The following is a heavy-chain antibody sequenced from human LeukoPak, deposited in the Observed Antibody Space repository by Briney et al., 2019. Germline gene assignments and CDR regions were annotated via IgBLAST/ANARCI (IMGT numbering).Heavy chain of an antibody. V-gene: IGHV1-8*03. D-gene: IGHD6-19*01. CDR1: GYTFTSYD. J-gene: IGHJ6*03. Sequence: ASVKVSCKASGYTFTSYDINWVRQATGQGLEWMGWMIPNSGNTGYAQKFQGRVTITRNTSISTAYMELSSLRSEDTAVYYCARVAVEYSSGWRYYYYYYMDVWGKGTTVTVSS. CDR2: MIPNSGNT. CDR3: ARVAVEYSSGWRYYYYYYMDV.